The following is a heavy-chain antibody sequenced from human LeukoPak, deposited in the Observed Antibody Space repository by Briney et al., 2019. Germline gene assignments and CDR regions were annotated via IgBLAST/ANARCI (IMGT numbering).Heavy chain of an antibody. V-gene: IGHV4-59*11. CDR1: GVSISGHD. Sequence: PSETLSLTCTVSGVSISGHDWSWIRQSPGKGLEWIGYSHYSGDTSYNPSLKNRVTISLDTSKNQFSLRLTSVTAADTAVYFCAKGEYSRTSYYHYYMDVWGKGTTVTVSS. D-gene: IGHD6-6*01. J-gene: IGHJ6*03. CDR2: SHYSGDT. CDR3: AKGEYSRTSYYHYYMDV.